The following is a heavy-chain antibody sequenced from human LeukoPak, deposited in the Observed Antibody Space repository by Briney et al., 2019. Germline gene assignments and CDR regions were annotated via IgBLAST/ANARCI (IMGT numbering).Heavy chain of an antibody. V-gene: IGHV3-74*01. J-gene: IGHJ3*02. CDR1: GFTFSSYW. Sequence: GGSLRLSCAASGFTFSSYWMHWVRQAPGKGLVWVSRINSDGSSTSYADSVKGRFTISRDNAKNTLYLQMNSLRAEDTAVYYCARDATRSYDSSGYYSGAFDMWGQGTMVTVSS. D-gene: IGHD3-22*01. CDR3: ARDATRSYDSSGYYSGAFDM. CDR2: INSDGSST.